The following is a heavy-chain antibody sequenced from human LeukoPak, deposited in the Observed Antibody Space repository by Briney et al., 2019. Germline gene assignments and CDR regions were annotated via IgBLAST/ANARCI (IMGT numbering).Heavy chain of an antibody. D-gene: IGHD6-6*01. CDR3: ARVAGIAARPDF. CDR1: RYTFTGYY. V-gene: IGHV1-2*02. J-gene: IGHJ4*02. Sequence: ASVKVSCKASRYTFTGYYMHWVRQAPGQGLEWMGWINPNSGDTNCPQKFQGRVTMTRDMSISAAFMELSRLTSDDTAVYYCARVAGIAARPDFWGQGTLVTVSS. CDR2: INPNSGDT.